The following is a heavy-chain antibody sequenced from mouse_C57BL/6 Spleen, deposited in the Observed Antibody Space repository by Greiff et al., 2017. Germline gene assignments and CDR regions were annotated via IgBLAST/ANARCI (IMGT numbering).Heavy chain of an antibody. CDR3: ARDYGSSYGFAY. CDR1: GYTFTSYW. J-gene: IGHJ3*01. CDR2: IHPNSGST. V-gene: IGHV1-64*01. Sequence: QVQLQQPGAELVKPGASVKLSCKASGYTFTSYWMHWVKQRPGQGLEWIGMIHPNSGSTNYNEKFKSKATLTVDKSYSTAYMQLSSLTSEDSAVYYCARDYGSSYGFAYWGQGTLVTVSA. D-gene: IGHD1-1*01.